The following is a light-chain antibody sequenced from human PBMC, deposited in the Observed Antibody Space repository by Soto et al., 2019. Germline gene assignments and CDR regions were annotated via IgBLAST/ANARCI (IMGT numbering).Light chain of an antibody. CDR3: QQRRDWPLT. V-gene: IGKV3-11*01. CDR1: QNLNSY. CDR2: DAS. Sequence: ILMTQSPATLSVSPGERATLSCRASQNLNSYLAWFQQKPGQAPRLLIYDASNRATGIPARFSGSGSGTDFTLTISSLEPADFAVYYCQQRRDWPLTFGGGTKVEIK. J-gene: IGKJ4*01.